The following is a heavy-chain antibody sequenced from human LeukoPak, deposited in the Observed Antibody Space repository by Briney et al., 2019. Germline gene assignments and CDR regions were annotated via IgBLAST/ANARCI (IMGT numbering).Heavy chain of an antibody. CDR1: GYTFTGYY. V-gene: IGHV1-2*02. CDR2: INPNSGGT. Sequence: ASVKVSCKASGYTFTGYYMHWVRQAPGQGLEWMGWINPNSGGTNYAQKFQGRVTMTRDTPISTAYMELSRLRSDDTAVYYCARDSAEWELRFGYFDYWGQGTLVTVSS. J-gene: IGHJ4*02. CDR3: ARDSAEWELRFGYFDY. D-gene: IGHD1-26*01.